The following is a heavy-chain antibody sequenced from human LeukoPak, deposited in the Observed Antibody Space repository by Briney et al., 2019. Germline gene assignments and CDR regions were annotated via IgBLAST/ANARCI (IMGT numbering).Heavy chain of an antibody. D-gene: IGHD4-17*01. CDR3: AGATDDTANYYGMDV. Sequence: SETLSLTCTVSGGSISSYYWSWIRQPPGKGLEWIGYIYYSGSTNYNPSLKSRVTISVDTSKNQFSLKLSSVTAADTAVYCCAGATDDTANYYGMDVWGQGTTVTVSS. CDR2: IYYSGST. J-gene: IGHJ6*02. CDR1: GGSISSYY. V-gene: IGHV4-59*01.